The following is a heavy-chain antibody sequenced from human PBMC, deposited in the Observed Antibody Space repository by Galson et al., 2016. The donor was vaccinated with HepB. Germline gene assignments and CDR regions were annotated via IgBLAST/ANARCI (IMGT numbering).Heavy chain of an antibody. Sequence: SVKVSCKASGGIFSSYGISWVRQAPGQGLEWMGGIIPIFGTANYAQKFQGRVTITADESTNTAYMELSSLRSEDTAVYYCARDRGYENSYNHYGMDVWGQGTTVTVSS. J-gene: IGHJ6*02. V-gene: IGHV1-69*13. CDR2: IIPIFGTA. CDR1: GGIFSSYG. D-gene: IGHD2-2*01. CDR3: ARDRGYENSYNHYGMDV.